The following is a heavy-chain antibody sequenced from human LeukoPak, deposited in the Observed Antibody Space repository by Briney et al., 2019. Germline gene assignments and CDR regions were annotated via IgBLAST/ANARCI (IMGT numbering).Heavy chain of an antibody. J-gene: IGHJ4*02. CDR2: IIPIFGRA. CDR3: ARDSSSSLDY. V-gene: IGHV1-69*13. CDR1: GGTFSGYA. Sequence: ASVKVSCKASGGTFSGYAISWVRQAPGQGLEWMGGIIPIFGRANYAQKLQGRVTITGDESTSTVYMELSSLRSEDTAVYYCARDSSSSLDYWGQGTLVTVSS. D-gene: IGHD6-6*01.